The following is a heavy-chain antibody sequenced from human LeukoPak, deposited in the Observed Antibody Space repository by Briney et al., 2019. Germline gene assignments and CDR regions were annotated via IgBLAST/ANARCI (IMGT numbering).Heavy chain of an antibody. CDR3: ATYLGVVPAAMPTGD. D-gene: IGHD2-2*01. CDR2: FDPGDDET. Sequence: GASVKVSCKVSGYSLSELSTHWVRQAPGQGLEWMGGFDPGDDETIYAQKFQGRVTMTEDTSTDTAYVELSSLRSEDTAVYYCATYLGVVPAAMPTGDWGQGTLVTVSS. CDR1: GYSLSELS. V-gene: IGHV1-24*01. J-gene: IGHJ4*02.